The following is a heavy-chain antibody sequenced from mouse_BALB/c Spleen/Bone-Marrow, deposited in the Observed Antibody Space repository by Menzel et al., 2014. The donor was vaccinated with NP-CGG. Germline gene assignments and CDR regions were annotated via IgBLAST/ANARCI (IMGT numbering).Heavy chain of an antibody. CDR3: ALNWDSAY. J-gene: IGHJ3*01. V-gene: IGHV5-6*01. D-gene: IGHD4-1*02. CDR2: INNGGTYT. Sequence: EVQVVESGGDLVKPGGSLKLSCAASGFTFSSYGMSWVRQTPDKRLEWVATINNGGTYTYYPDSVKGRFTISRDNAKNTLYLQMSSLTSEYTAMYYCALNWDSAYWGQGTLVTVSA. CDR1: GFTFSSYG.